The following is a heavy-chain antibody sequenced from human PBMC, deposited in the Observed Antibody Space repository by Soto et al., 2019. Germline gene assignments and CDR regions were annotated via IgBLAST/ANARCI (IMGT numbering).Heavy chain of an antibody. CDR3: ARIASSGRGWDV. Sequence: EVQLVESGGGLVQPGGSLRLSCVDSGFTFSSYWMSWVRQAPVKGLGWVGNIKQDGSEENYVDSVKGRFTLSRDNAKNSMYLQMTSLRAEDTAVYYCARIASSGRGWDVWGQGTTVVVSS. V-gene: IGHV3-7*01. CDR1: GFTFSSYW. CDR2: IKQDGSEE. J-gene: IGHJ6*02. D-gene: IGHD3-10*01.